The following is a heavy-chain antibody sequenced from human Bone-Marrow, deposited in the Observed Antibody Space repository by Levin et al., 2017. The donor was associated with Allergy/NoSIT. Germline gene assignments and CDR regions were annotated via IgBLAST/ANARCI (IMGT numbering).Heavy chain of an antibody. CDR2: IIPIFGTA. CDR1: GGTFSSYA. CDR3: ARGRRLRFLETFDY. D-gene: IGHD3-3*01. J-gene: IGHJ4*02. Sequence: SVKVSCKASGGTFSSYAISWVRQAPGQGLEWMGGIIPIFGTANYAQKFQGRVTITADESTSTAYMELSSLRSEDTAVYYCARGRRLRFLETFDYWGQGTLVTVSS. V-gene: IGHV1-69*13.